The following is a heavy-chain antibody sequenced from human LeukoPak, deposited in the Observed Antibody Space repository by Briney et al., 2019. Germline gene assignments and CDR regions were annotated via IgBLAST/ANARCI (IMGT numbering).Heavy chain of an antibody. CDR3: ARGCMWDYGGNKRYWFDP. Sequence: GASVTVSCKASGYTFTGYYMHWVRQAPGQGLEWMGWINPNSGGTNYAQKFQGRVTMTRDTSISTAYMELSRLRSDDTAVYYCARGCMWDYGGNKRYWFDPWGQGTLVTVSS. D-gene: IGHD4-23*01. V-gene: IGHV1-2*02. CDR2: INPNSGGT. CDR1: GYTFTGYY. J-gene: IGHJ5*02.